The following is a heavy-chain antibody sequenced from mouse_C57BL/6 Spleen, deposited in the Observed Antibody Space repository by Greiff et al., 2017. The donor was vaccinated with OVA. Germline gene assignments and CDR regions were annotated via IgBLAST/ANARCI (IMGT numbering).Heavy chain of an antibody. J-gene: IGHJ3*01. CDR1: GYTFTSSW. CDR2: IYPGSGST. D-gene: IGHD3-2*02. V-gene: IGHV1-55*01. CDR3: AREDPAQATFAY. Sequence: VKLQQPGAELVKPGASVKMSCKASGYTFTSSWITWVKQRPGQGLEWIGDIYPGSGSTNYNEKFKSKATLTVDTSSSTAYMQLSSLTSEDSAVYYWAREDPAQATFAYWGQGTLVTVSA.